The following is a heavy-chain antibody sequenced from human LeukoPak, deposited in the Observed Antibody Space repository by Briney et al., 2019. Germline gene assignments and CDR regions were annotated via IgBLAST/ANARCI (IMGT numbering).Heavy chain of an antibody. V-gene: IGHV4-39*07. CDR2: IYYSGST. CDR3: ARDSSGTTVTTDAFDI. J-gene: IGHJ3*02. D-gene: IGHD4-11*01. Sequence: PSETLSLTCTVSGGSISSSSYYWGWIRQPPGKGLEWIGNIYYSGSTYYNPSLKSRVTISVDTSKNQFSLKLSSVTAADTAVYYCARDSSGTTVTTDAFDIWGQGTMVTVSS. CDR1: GGSISSSSYY.